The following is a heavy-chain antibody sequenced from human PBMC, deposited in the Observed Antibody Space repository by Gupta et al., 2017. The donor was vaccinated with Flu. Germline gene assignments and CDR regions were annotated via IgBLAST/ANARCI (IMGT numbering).Heavy chain of an antibody. J-gene: IGHJ2*01. D-gene: IGHD6-19*01. CDR3: EIGNAAVSGGYLDWELAL. CDR1: GGSIRSYY. Sequence: QESVPGLVNPSEPLSLTCTVSGGSIRSYYWSWIRHPPVKGLEWIGYIYYSGSHNYNTSLKSRGTIAVDTSKNQVSRKLCSVTAADSAVLDFEIGNAAVSGGYLDWELALGCRGTMVTVSS. CDR2: IYYSGSH. V-gene: IGHV4-59*01.